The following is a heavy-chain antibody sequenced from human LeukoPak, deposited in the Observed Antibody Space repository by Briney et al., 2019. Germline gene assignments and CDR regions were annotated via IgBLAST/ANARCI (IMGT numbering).Heavy chain of an antibody. V-gene: IGHV3-21*01. Sequence: KTGASLRLSCAASGFTFSSYSMNWVRQAPGKGLEWVSSISSSSSYIYSADSVKGRFTISRDNAKNSLYLQMNSLRAEDTAVYYCTRVASYDILTGYYTLHYDYWGQGTLVTVSS. CDR1: GFTFSSYS. J-gene: IGHJ4*02. CDR3: TRVASYDILTGYYTLHYDY. CDR2: ISSSSSYI. D-gene: IGHD3-9*01.